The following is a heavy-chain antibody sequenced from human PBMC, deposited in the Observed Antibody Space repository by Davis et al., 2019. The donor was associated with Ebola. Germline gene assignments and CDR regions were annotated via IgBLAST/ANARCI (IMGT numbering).Heavy chain of an antibody. CDR2: ISSSGSTI. CDR1: GFTFSSYA. V-gene: IGHV3-48*02. Sequence: GGSLRLSCAASGFTFSSYAMSWVRQAPGKGLEWVSYISSSGSTIYYADSVKGRFTISRDNAKNSLYLQMNSLRDEDTAVYCCAREGITMVQGVLYYYGMDVWGQGTTVTVSS. D-gene: IGHD3-10*01. J-gene: IGHJ6*02. CDR3: AREGITMVQGVLYYYGMDV.